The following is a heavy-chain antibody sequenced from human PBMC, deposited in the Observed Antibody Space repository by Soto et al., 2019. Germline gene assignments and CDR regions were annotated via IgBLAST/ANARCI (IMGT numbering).Heavy chain of an antibody. V-gene: IGHV3-74*01. J-gene: IGHJ4*02. Sequence: EVQLVESGGGVVQPGGSLRLSCAASGFTFSSYWMHWVRQAPGKGLVWVSRVNPDGRDTSYADSVRGRCTISRDNAKNTLYLQMNSLRAEDTAVYYCARVAVGSYYFDYWGQGTLLTVSS. CDR1: GFTFSSYW. CDR2: VNPDGRDT. CDR3: ARVAVGSYYFDY. D-gene: IGHD6-13*01.